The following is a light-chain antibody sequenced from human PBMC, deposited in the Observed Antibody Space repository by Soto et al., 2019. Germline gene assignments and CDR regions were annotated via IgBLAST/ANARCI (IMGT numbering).Light chain of an antibody. Sequence: IVLTHSPAALCLSLGGRATLSYGTRQSVSRYLAWYQQKPCQAPRLLIYHASNRATGIPARFSGSGSGTDLTLTISSLQSEDFAVYYCQQYNNWPRFGQGTKVDIK. CDR2: HAS. CDR1: QSVSRY. CDR3: QQYNNWPR. J-gene: IGKJ1*01. V-gene: IGKV3-11*01.